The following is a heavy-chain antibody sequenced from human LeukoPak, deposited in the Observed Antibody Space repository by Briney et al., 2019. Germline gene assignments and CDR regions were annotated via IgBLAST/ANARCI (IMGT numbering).Heavy chain of an antibody. V-gene: IGHV4-39*01. CDR3: ARVKYSSRRINYYYYGMDV. CDR2: VYYSGST. J-gene: IGHJ6*02. Sequence: PSETLSLTCTVSGGSISSSSYYWGWIRQPPGKGLEWIGSVYYSGSTYYNPSLKSRVTISVDTSKNQFSLKLSSVTAADTAVYYCARVKYSSRRINYYYYGMDVWGQGTTVTVSS. CDR1: GGSISSSSYY. D-gene: IGHD6-6*01.